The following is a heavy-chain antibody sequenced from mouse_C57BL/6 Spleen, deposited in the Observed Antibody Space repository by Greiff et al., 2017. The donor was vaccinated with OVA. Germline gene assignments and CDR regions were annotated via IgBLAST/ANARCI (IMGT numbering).Heavy chain of an antibody. D-gene: IGHD2-4*01. Sequence: QVQLQQSGPGLVQPSQSLSITCTVSGFSLTSYGVHWVRQSPGKGLEWLGVIWSGGSTDYNAAFISRLSISKDNSKSQVFFKMNSLQADDTAIYYCARKGDYDGFAYWGQGTLVTVSA. CDR1: GFSLTSYG. J-gene: IGHJ3*01. CDR3: ARKGDYDGFAY. CDR2: IWSGGST. V-gene: IGHV2-2*01.